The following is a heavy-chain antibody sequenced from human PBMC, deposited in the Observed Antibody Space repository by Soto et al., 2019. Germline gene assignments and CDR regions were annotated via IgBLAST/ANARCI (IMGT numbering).Heavy chain of an antibody. CDR2: ISASGGST. V-gene: IGHV3-23*01. CDR1: GFTFSVYS. Sequence: PGGSLRLSCAASGFTFSVYSMSWVRQAPGKGLEWVSAISASGGSTWYADPVKGRFTISRDQSKNTLHLQMNSLRAEDTAVYYCTRDASRDSSARGWFDPWGPGTLVTVSS. J-gene: IGHJ5*02. D-gene: IGHD6-13*01. CDR3: TRDASRDSSARGWFDP.